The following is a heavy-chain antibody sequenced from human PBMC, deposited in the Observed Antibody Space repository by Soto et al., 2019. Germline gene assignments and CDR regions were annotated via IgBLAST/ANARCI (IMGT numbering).Heavy chain of an antibody. CDR3: ARDDGYCSGGSCSAFDY. V-gene: IGHV3-30-3*01. CDR2: ISYDGSNK. D-gene: IGHD2-15*01. Sequence: GGSLRLSCAASGFTFSSYAMHWVRQAPGKGLEWVAVISYDGSNKYYADSVKGRFTISRDNSKNTLYLQMTSLSAEDTAVYYCARDDGYCSGGSCSAFDYWGQGTLVTVSS. J-gene: IGHJ4*02. CDR1: GFTFSSYA.